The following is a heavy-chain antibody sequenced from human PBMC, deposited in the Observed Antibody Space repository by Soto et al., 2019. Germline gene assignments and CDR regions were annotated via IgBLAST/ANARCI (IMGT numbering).Heavy chain of an antibody. CDR3: ARRAAAGSFFDY. Sequence: LCGGSISSGDYYWSWIRQPPGKGLEWIGYIYYSGSTYYNPSLKSRVTISVDTSKNQFSLKLSSVTAADTAVYYCARRAAAGSFFDYWGQGTLVTVSS. D-gene: IGHD6-13*01. CDR1: GGSISSGDYY. J-gene: IGHJ4*02. V-gene: IGHV4-30-4*01. CDR2: IYYSGST.